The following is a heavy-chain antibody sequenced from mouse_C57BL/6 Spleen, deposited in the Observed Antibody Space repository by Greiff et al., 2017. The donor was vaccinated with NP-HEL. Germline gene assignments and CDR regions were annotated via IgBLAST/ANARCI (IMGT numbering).Heavy chain of an antibody. CDR1: GYTFTDYY. V-gene: IGHV1-19*01. CDR2: INPYNGGT. CDR3: ARDGFYYGSSYDYFDY. D-gene: IGHD1-1*01. J-gene: IGHJ2*01. Sequence: VQLQQSGPVLVKPGASVKMSCKASGYTFTDYYMNWVKQSHGKSLEWIGVINPYNGGTSYNQKFKGKATLTVDKSSSTAYMELNSLTSEDSAVYYCARDGFYYGSSYDYFDYWGQGTTLTVSS.